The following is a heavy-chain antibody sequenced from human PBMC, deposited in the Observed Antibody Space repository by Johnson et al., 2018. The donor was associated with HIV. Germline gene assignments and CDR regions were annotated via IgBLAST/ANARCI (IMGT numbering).Heavy chain of an antibody. CDR2: ILYDGSTK. CDR3: AREDYSAFDI. V-gene: IGHV3-30*02. Sequence: QMQLVESGGGVVQPGGSLRLSCAASGFTFSSHGMHWVRQAPGKGLDWVSFILYDGSTKYYADSVKARFTISRDNSKNTLYLQMNSLRAEDTAVYYCAREDYSAFDIWGQGIMVTVSS. J-gene: IGHJ3*02. CDR1: GFTFSSHG. D-gene: IGHD4-11*01.